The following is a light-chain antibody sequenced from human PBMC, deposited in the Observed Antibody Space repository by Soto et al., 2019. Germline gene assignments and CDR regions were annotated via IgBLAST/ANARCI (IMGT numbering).Light chain of an antibody. Sequence: EIVLTQSPGTLSLSPGEGATVSCRVSQSINSKSLVWYQRKFGQAPRLLIYNTSSRATGIPDRFSGSGSGTDFTLSISRLEPEDFAVFYCQHYGGSFIFGPGTKVDLK. J-gene: IGKJ3*01. CDR2: NTS. V-gene: IGKV3-20*01. CDR1: QSINSKS. CDR3: QHYGGSFI.